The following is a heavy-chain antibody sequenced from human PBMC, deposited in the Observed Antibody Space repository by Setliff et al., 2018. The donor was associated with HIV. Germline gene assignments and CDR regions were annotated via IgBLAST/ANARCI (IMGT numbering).Heavy chain of an antibody. Sequence: PGGSLRLSCAASGFTFSTYAMSWVRQAPGKGLEWVSAITDGGGTTYYADSVKGRFTISRDNSKNTLYLQINSLRVEDTAVYYCARDPYNTVTVNFGAFDIWGQGTMVTVSS. J-gene: IGHJ3*02. CDR1: GFTFSTYA. CDR2: ITDGGGTT. V-gene: IGHV3-23*01. CDR3: ARDPYNTVTVNFGAFDI. D-gene: IGHD3-9*01.